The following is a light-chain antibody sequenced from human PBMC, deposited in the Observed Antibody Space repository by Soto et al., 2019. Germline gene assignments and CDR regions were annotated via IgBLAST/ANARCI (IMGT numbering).Light chain of an antibody. V-gene: IGKV3D-15*01. CDR3: QQYNSWPLT. CDR2: DIF. Sequence: IVMTHSPATLSVLREERATNSCMASQSVSSNLAWYQQKPGQAPRLVIYDIFTRATGVPTRISGSGSGTEFTLTISSLQSEDFAVYYCQQYNSWPLTFGGGTKVDIK. J-gene: IGKJ4*01. CDR1: QSVSSN.